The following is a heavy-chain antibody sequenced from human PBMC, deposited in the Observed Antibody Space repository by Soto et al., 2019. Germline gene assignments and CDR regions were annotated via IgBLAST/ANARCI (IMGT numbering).Heavy chain of an antibody. CDR2: INPSGGST. J-gene: IGHJ4*02. V-gene: IGHV1-46*01. CDR1: GYSFTSYY. CDR3: ARWGARGGLDY. D-gene: IGHD3-10*01. Sequence: QVQLVQSGAEVKKPGASVKVSCKASGYSFTSYYMHWVRQAPGQGLEWMGIINPSGGSTSYAQKFQGRVTMTRDTSTSTVYMELSSLRSEVTAVYYCARWGARGGLDYWGQGTLVTVSS.